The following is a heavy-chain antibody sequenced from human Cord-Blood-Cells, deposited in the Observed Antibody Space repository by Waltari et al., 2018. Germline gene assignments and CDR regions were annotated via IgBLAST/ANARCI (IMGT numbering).Heavy chain of an antibody. Sequence: QVQLQESGPGLVKPSETLSLTCTVSAGSVSSGSYYWSWIRQPPGTGLEWIGYIYYSGSTNYNPSLKSRVTISVDTSKNQFSLKLSSVTAADTAVYYCARVRRLERRRNYYYYMDVWGKGTTVTVSS. V-gene: IGHV4-61*01. D-gene: IGHD1-1*01. J-gene: IGHJ6*03. CDR1: AGSVSSGSYY. CDR3: ARVRRLERRRNYYYYMDV. CDR2: IYYSGST.